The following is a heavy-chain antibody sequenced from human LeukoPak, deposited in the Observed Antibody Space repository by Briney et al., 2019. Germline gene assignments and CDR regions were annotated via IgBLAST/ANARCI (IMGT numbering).Heavy chain of an antibody. Sequence: GASVKVSCKASGYTFTSYDINWVRQATGQGLEWMGWMNPNSGNTGYAQKFQGKVTMTRNTSISTAYMELSSLRSEDTAVYYCARGTGYCSSTSCYPSGHYYGMDVWGQGTTVTVSS. J-gene: IGHJ6*02. CDR3: ARGTGYCSSTSCYPSGHYYGMDV. V-gene: IGHV1-8*01. D-gene: IGHD2-2*01. CDR1: GYTFTSYD. CDR2: MNPNSGNT.